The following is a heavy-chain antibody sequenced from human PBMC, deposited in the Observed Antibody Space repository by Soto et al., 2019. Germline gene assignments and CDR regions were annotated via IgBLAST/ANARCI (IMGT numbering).Heavy chain of an antibody. J-gene: IGHJ4*02. Sequence: QITLKESGPTLVKPTQTLTLTCTFSGFSLSTSGVGVGWIRQPPGKALEWLALIYWDDDNRYSPSLKSRLTITKATSKNQVVLTMTNMDPVDTATYYCARRLDSDWFFDYWGQGTLVTVSS. V-gene: IGHV2-5*02. CDR1: GFSLSTSGVG. CDR3: ARRLDSDWFFDY. D-gene: IGHD3-9*01. CDR2: IYWDDDN.